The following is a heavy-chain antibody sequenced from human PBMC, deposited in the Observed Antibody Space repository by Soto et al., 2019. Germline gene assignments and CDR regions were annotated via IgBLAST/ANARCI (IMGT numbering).Heavy chain of an antibody. Sequence: GESLKISCAASGFTFSSYAMNWVRQAPGKGLEWVSTITGSGGSTYYADSVKGRFTVSRDNSKNTLFLQMNSLRAEDTAVYYCASSPSSPAGYWGQGTLVTVSS. CDR1: GFTFSSYA. CDR2: ITGSGGST. V-gene: IGHV3-23*01. CDR3: ASSPSSPAGY. J-gene: IGHJ4*02.